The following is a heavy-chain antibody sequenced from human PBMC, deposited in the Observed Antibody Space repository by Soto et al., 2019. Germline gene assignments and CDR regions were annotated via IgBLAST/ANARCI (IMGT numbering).Heavy chain of an antibody. CDR1: GGSFSGYY. V-gene: IGHV4-34*01. Sequence: ASETLSLTCAVYGGSFSGYYWSWFRQPPGKGLEWIGEINHSGSTNYNPSLKSRVTISVDTSKNQFSLKLSSVTAADTAVYYCARGVPGGNYYYYYYMDVWGKGTTVTVSS. CDR2: INHSGST. D-gene: IGHD3-16*01. J-gene: IGHJ6*03. CDR3: ARGVPGGNYYYYYYMDV.